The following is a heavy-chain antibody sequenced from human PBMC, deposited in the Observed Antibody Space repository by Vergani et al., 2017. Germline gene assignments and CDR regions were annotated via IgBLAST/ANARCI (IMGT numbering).Heavy chain of an antibody. CDR2: IYSGGST. V-gene: IGHV3-53*01. D-gene: IGHD4-17*01. CDR3: ARATSYGDYGPAFDI. J-gene: IGHJ3*02. Sequence: EVQLVESGGGLIQPGGSLRLSCAASGFTVSSNYMSWVRQAPGKGLEWVSVIYSGGSTYYADSVKGRFTITRANSKNTLYLQMNSLRAEDTAVYYCARATSYGDYGPAFDIWGQGTMVTVSS. CDR1: GFTVSSNY.